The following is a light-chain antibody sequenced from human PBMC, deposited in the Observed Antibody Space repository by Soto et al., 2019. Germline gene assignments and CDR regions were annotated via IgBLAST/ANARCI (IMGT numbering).Light chain of an antibody. CDR1: ESVSSTY. Sequence: DIVLTQSPGTLSLSPGERATLSCRASESVSSTYFAWYQQKPGQAPRLLIYRAFSRATGVPDRFSGSGSGTDFTLTISRLEPEDFAVYYCQQYGSSLITFGQGTRLEIK. V-gene: IGKV3-20*01. CDR3: QQYGSSLIT. J-gene: IGKJ5*01. CDR2: RAF.